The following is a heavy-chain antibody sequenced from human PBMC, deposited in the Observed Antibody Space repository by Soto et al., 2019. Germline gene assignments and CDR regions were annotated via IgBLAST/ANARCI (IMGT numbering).Heavy chain of an antibody. CDR1: GGSISSGGYY. Sequence: QVQLQESGPGLVKPSQTLSLTCTVSGGSISSGGYYWSWIRQHPGKGLEWIGYIYYSGSTYYNPSLKSRVTISVDTSKNQFSLKLSCVTAADTAVYYCARGTLRFLTDFDYWGQGTLVTVSS. CDR3: ARGTLRFLTDFDY. CDR2: IYYSGST. V-gene: IGHV4-31*03. D-gene: IGHD3-3*01. J-gene: IGHJ4*02.